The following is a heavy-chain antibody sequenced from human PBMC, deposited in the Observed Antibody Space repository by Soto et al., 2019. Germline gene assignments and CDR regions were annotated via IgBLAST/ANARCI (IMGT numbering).Heavy chain of an antibody. CDR2: ISSSSSYI. V-gene: IGHV3-21*01. J-gene: IGHJ6*02. Sequence: GGSLRLSCAASGFTFSSYSMNWVRQAPGKGLEWVSSISSSSSYIYYADSVKGRFTISRDNAKNSLYLQMNSLRAEDTAVYSCERLINIFELGGMDLWGQGTTVTVSS. CDR3: ERLINIFELGGMDL. D-gene: IGHD3-3*02. CDR1: GFTFSSYS.